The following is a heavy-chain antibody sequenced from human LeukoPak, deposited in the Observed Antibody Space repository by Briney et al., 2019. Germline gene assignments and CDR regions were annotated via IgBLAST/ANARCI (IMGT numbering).Heavy chain of an antibody. Sequence: PGGSLRLSCAASGFTFSSYWMTWVRQAPGKGLEWVANIKQDGREKYYVDSVKGRFTISRDNAKNSLYLQMNSLRAEDTAVYFCAREKAYGDFLSDLDYWGQGTPVTVSS. CDR2: IKQDGREK. J-gene: IGHJ4*02. CDR3: AREKAYGDFLSDLDY. CDR1: GFTFSSYW. D-gene: IGHD3-3*01. V-gene: IGHV3-7*01.